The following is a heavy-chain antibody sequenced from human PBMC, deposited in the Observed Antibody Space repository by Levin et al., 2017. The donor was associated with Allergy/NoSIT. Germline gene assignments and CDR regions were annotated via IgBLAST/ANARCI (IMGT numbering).Heavy chain of an antibody. D-gene: IGHD1-14*01. CDR1: GGSFSGYY. CDR3: ARGVNHLDAFDI. CDR2: INHSGST. V-gene: IGHV4-34*01. J-gene: IGHJ3*02. Sequence: PSETLSLTCAVYGGSFSGYYWSWIRQPPGKGLEWIGEINHSGSTNYNPSLKSRVTISVDTSKNQFSLKLSSVTAADTAVYYCARGVNHLDAFDIWGQGTMVTVSS.